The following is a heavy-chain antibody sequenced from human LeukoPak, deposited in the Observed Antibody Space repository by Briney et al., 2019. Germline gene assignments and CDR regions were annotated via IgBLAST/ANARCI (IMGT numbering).Heavy chain of an antibody. Sequence: PGGSLRLSCAASGFTFSSYSMNWVRQAPGKGLEWVSSISSSSSYIYYADSVKGRFTISRDNAKNSLYLQMNSLRAEDTAVYYCAIGQYSSSWYGNRFFDYWGQGTLVTVSS. V-gene: IGHV3-21*01. CDR1: GFTFSSYS. CDR2: ISSSSSYI. D-gene: IGHD6-13*01. CDR3: AIGQYSSSWYGNRFFDY. J-gene: IGHJ4*02.